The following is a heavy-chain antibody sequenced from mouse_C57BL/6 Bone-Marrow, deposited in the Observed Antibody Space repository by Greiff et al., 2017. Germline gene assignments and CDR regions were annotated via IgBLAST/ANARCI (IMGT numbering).Heavy chain of an antibody. CDR2: IDPENGDT. J-gene: IGHJ2*01. CDR1: GFNIKDDY. Sequence: EVQLQQSGAELVRPGASVKLSCTASGFNIKDDYMHWVKQRPEQGLEWIGWIDPENGDTEYDPKFKGKATLTADKSSNTAYLQLSSLTSEDTADYYCTTWSFDYWGQGTTLTVSS. V-gene: IGHV14-4*01. CDR3: TTWSFDY.